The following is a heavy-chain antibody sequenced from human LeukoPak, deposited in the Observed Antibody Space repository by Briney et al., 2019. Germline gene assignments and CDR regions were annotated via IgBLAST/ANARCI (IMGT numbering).Heavy chain of an antibody. CDR3: VRGGPSTWS. J-gene: IGHJ5*02. D-gene: IGHD2-15*01. V-gene: IGHV3-74*01. CDR1: GFTFKLYW. Sequence: GGSLRLSCAASGFTFKLYWMHWVRQVPGRGPVWVSRINHDGSDTIYADSVRGRFTISRYDAKNTLYLQMNNLRAEDTAVYYCVRGGPSTWSWGQGTLVTVSS. CDR2: INHDGSDT.